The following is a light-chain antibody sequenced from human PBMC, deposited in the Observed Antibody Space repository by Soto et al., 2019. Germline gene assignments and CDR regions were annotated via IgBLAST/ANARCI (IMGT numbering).Light chain of an antibody. CDR3: CSYAGSYTWV. J-gene: IGLJ3*02. CDR2: EGS. V-gene: IGLV2-23*01. CDR1: SSDVWSYNL. Sequence: QSALTQPASVSGSPGQSITISCTGTSSDVWSYNLFSWYQQHPGKAPKLMIYEGSKRPSGVSNRFSGSKSGNTASLTISGLPAEEEADYYCCSYAGSYTWVFGGGTKLTVL.